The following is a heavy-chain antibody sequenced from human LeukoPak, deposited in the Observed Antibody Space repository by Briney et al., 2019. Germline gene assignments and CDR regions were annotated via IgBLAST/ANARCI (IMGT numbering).Heavy chain of an antibody. J-gene: IGHJ3*02. D-gene: IGHD5-24*01. CDR1: GFNFSTYW. CDR2: ISGSGGST. CDR3: AKWGGYNQKDAFDI. V-gene: IGHV3-23*01. Sequence: PGGSLRLSCAASGFNFSTYWMTWVRQVPGKGLEWVSAISGSGGSTYYADSVKGRFTISRDNSKNTLYLQMNSLRAEDTAVYYCAKWGGYNQKDAFDIWGQGTMVTVSS.